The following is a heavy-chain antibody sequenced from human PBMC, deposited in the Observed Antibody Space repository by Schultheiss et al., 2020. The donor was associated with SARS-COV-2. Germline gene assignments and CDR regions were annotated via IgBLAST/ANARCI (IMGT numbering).Heavy chain of an antibody. CDR1: GFTFSDYF. J-gene: IGHJ3*02. CDR2: ISLSSTYI. V-gene: IGHV3-21*04. Sequence: GGSLRLSCTASGFTFSDYFMHWLRQAPGKGLEWVSSISLSSTYIYYADSVKGRFTVSRDNAKNSLYLQMNSLRAEDTALYYCARLHAYCSSTSCEWGAFDIWGQGTMVTVSS. D-gene: IGHD2-2*01. CDR3: ARLHAYCSSTSCEWGAFDI.